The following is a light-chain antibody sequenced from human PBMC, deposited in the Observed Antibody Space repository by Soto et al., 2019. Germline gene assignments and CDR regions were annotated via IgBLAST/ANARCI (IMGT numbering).Light chain of an antibody. CDR1: QSIRNY. J-gene: IGKJ2*01. CDR2: DAS. CDR3: HQRANWPQT. Sequence: EVVLTQSPATLSLSPGERATLSCRASQSIRNYLAWYQQKPGQAPRLLIYDASNKATGIPARFSGSGSGTDFTLTISSLEPEDFAVYYCHQRANWPQTFGQGTKLEIK. V-gene: IGKV3-11*01.